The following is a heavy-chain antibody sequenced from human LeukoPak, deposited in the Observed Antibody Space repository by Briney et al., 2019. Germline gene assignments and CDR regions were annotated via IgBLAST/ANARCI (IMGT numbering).Heavy chain of an antibody. J-gene: IGHJ4*02. Sequence: GGSLRLSCAASGFTFSSYSMNWVRQAPGKGLEWVSSISSSSSYIYYADSVKGRFTISRDNAKNSLYLQMNSLRAEGTAVYYCASWSMNYYDSRGYWGQGTLVTVSS. V-gene: IGHV3-21*01. CDR3: ASWSMNYYDSRGY. CDR1: GFTFSSYS. D-gene: IGHD3-22*01. CDR2: ISSSSSYI.